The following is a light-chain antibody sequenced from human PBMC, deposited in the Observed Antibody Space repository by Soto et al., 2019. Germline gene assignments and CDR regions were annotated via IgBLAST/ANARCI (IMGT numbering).Light chain of an antibody. CDR3: SSYTISSTWV. CDR1: SSDVGGSNY. J-gene: IGLJ3*02. V-gene: IGLV2-14*01. Sequence: QSALTQPASVSGSPGQSITISCTGTSSDVGGSNYVSWYQHHPGKAPKLMIYEVDNRPSGVSNRFSGSKSGNTASLTISGLQAEDEADYYCSSYTISSTWVFGGGTKVTVL. CDR2: EVD.